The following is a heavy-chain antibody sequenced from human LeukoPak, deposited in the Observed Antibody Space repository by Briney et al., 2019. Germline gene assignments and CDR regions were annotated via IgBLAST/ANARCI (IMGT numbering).Heavy chain of an antibody. CDR2: ISSSSYI. V-gene: IGHV3-21*01. D-gene: IGHD6-13*01. J-gene: IGHJ4*02. CDR1: GFTFSSYS. CDR3: ASKLVRSYFDY. Sequence: GGSLRLSCAASGFTFSSYSMNWVRQAPGKGLEWVSSISSSSYIYYADSVKGRFTISRDNAKNSLYLQMNSLRAEDTAVYYCASKLVRSYFDYWGQGTLVTVSS.